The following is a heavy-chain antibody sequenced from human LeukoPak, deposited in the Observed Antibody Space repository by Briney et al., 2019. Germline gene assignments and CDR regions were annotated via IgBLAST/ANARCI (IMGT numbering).Heavy chain of an antibody. V-gene: IGHV3-48*01. J-gene: IGHJ4*02. CDR3: ARDGFEWGGY. Sequence: GGSLRLSCAASGFTFSTYNMNWVRQAPGKGLEWISYISSSSSTIYYADSVKGRFTISRDNAKNSLYLQMNSLRAEDTAVYYCARDGFEWGGYWGQGTLVTVSS. CDR1: GFTFSTYN. D-gene: IGHD3-3*01. CDR2: ISSSSSTI.